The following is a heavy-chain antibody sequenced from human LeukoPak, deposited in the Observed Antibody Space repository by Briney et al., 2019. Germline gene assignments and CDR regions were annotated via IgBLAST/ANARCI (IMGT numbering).Heavy chain of an antibody. D-gene: IGHD6-13*01. CDR1: GYTFTGYY. Sequence: ASVKVSCKASGYTFTGYYMHWVRQAPGQGLEWMGWINPNSGGTNYAQKFQGRVTMTRDTSISTAYMELSRLRSDDTAVYYCASTYSSSWYGIDPWGQGTLVTVSS. V-gene: IGHV1-2*02. J-gene: IGHJ5*02. CDR2: INPNSGGT. CDR3: ASTYSSSWYGIDP.